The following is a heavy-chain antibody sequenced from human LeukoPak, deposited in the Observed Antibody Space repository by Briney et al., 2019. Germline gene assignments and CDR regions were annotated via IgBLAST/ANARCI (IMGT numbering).Heavy chain of an antibody. CDR2: INPNSGGT. V-gene: IGHV1-2*02. CDR1: GYTFTGYY. D-gene: IGHD5-18*01. CDR3: ARDQGDTAMVNWFDP. J-gene: IGHJ5*02. Sequence: ASVKVSCKASGYTFTGYYMHWVRQAPGQGPEWMGWINPNSGGTNYAQKFQGRVTMTRDTSISTAYMELSRLRSDDTAVYYCARDQGDTAMVNWFDPWGQGTLVTVSS.